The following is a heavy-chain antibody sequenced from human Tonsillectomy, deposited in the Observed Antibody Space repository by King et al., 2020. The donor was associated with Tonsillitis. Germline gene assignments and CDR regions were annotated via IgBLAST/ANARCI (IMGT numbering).Heavy chain of an antibody. V-gene: IGHV5-51*01. CDR1: GYSFTDYW. CDR3: ARHRAAGGGYYYGMDV. D-gene: IGHD6-13*01. CDR2: IYSLNSDT. Sequence: VQLVQSGAEVKKPGESLKISCKGSGYSFTDYWIGWVRQMPGKGLEWMGIIYSLNSDTRNNPSFQGQVTISADKSISTAYLQWSSLKASDTAIYYCARHRAAGGGYYYGMDVWGQGTTVTVSS. J-gene: IGHJ6*02.